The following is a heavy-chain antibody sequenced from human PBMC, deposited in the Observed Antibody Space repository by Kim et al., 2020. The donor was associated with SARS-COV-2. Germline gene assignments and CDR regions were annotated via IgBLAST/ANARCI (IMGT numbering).Heavy chain of an antibody. CDR3: AKDMVSDGSGSYPLDH. V-gene: IGHV3-9*01. CDR2: ISWHSGTI. Sequence: GGSLRLSCAASGFRFDDYAMHWVRQAPGKGLEWVSSISWHSGTISYADSVKGRFTISRDNANNSLFLQMKSLRPEDTALYFCAKDMVSDGSGSYPLDHWGQGTLVTVSS. CDR1: GFRFDDYA. D-gene: IGHD3-10*01. J-gene: IGHJ4*02.